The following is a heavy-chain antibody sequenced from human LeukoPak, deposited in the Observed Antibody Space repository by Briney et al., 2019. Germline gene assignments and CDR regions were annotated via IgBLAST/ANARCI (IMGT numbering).Heavy chain of an antibody. J-gene: IGHJ5*02. CDR2: INHSGST. CDR1: GGSYSGYY. D-gene: IGHD3-22*01. Sequence: SETLSLTCAVYGGSYSGYYWSWIRQPPGKGLEWIGEINHSGSTNYNPSFKSRVTISVDTSKNQFSLKLSSVTAADTAVYYCARGGLYYYDSSGYLDPWGQGTLVTVSS. V-gene: IGHV4-34*01. CDR3: ARGGLYYYDSSGYLDP.